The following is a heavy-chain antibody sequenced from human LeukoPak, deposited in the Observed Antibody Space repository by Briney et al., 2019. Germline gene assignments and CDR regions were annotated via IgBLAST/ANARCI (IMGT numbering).Heavy chain of an antibody. CDR1: GYTFTGYY. V-gene: IGHV1-2*02. CDR2: INPNSGGT. J-gene: IGHJ5*02. D-gene: IGHD5-12*01. CDR3: ARDGYSGYDLPFNWFDP. Sequence: ASVKVSCKASGYTFTGYYMHWVRQALGQGLEWMGWINPNSGGTNYAQKFQGRVTMTRDTSISTAYMELSRLRSDDTAVYYCARDGYSGYDLPFNWFDPWGQGTLVTVSS.